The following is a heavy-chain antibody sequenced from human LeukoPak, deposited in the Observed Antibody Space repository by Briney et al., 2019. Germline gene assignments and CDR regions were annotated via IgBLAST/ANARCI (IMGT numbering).Heavy chain of an antibody. D-gene: IGHD3-3*01. CDR3: ARDSTQFWSGYYGY. Sequence: PGGSLRLSCAASGFTFSSYAMHWVRQAPGKGLEWVAVISYDGSNKYYADSVKGRFTISRDNSKNTLYLQMNSLRAGDTAVYYCARDSTQFWSGYYGYWGQGTLVTVSS. CDR1: GFTFSSYA. J-gene: IGHJ4*02. V-gene: IGHV3-30*04. CDR2: ISYDGSNK.